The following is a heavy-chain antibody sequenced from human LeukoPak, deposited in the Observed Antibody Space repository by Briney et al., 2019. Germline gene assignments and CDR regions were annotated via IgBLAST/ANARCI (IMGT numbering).Heavy chain of an antibody. V-gene: IGHV3-33*06. CDR3: AKDKGSESSWTFDY. D-gene: IGHD6-13*01. Sequence: GGSLRLSCAASGFTFSSYGMHWVRQVPGKGREWVAVIWYDGSNKYYADSVKGRFTISRDNSKNTLYLQMNSLRAEDTAVYYCAKDKGSESSWTFDYWGQGTLVTVSS. CDR1: GFTFSSYG. J-gene: IGHJ4*02. CDR2: IWYDGSNK.